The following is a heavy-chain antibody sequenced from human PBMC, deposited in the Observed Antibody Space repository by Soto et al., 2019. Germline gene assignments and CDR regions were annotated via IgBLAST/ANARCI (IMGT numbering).Heavy chain of an antibody. CDR3: TRQMRDVSFAPALDI. D-gene: IGHD2-8*01. J-gene: IGHJ3*02. CDR1: GFTVSGSA. CDR2: IRSKTNSYAT. Sequence: EVQLVESGGGLVQPGGSLKLSCAASGFTVSGSAVHWVRQASGKGLEWVGRIRSKTNSYATAYAASVKGRFTISRDDTKTAAELQMNSLTTEDTAVYQYTRQMRDVSFAPALDIWVPGTMGTVSS. V-gene: IGHV3-73*01.